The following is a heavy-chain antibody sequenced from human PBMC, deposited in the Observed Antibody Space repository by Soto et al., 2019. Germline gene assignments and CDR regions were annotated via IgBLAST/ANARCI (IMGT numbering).Heavy chain of an antibody. J-gene: IGHJ6*02. V-gene: IGHV3-64D*06. CDR1: GFTFRSYT. CDR3: VKGGYRHTLPYGMDV. D-gene: IGHD5-18*01. Sequence: GGSLRLSCSASGFTFRSYTMHWVRQAPGKGLEYVSVISSNGINTYYAESGKGRFTISRDNSKNTLYLQMNSLRTEDTAVYYCVKGGYRHTLPYGMDVWGQGTTVTVSS. CDR2: ISSNGINT.